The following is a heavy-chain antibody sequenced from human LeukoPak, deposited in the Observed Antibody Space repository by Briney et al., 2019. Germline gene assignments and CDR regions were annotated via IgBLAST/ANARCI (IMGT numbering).Heavy chain of an antibody. CDR3: VSFYETY. J-gene: IGHJ4*02. Sequence: GGSLRLSCAASGFNFGNHWMDWVRQAPGQGLEWVANIKEDGTLAYYADSVRGRFSISRDNTRNSLFLQMNGLRAEDTAVYYCVSFYETYWGRGTLVTVSS. CDR2: IKEDGTLA. V-gene: IGHV3-7*01. D-gene: IGHD2-2*01. CDR1: GFNFGNHW.